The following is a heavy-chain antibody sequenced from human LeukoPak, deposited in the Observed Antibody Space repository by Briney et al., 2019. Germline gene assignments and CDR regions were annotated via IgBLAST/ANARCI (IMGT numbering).Heavy chain of an antibody. CDR2: MSPHSGNT. Sequence: ASVKVSCKASGYSFNSYDINWVRQAAGQGPEWMGWMSPHSGNTGYAQKFQDRVTMTRSTSISTAYMELSSLTSEDTAVYYCTRGNGQQLALVYWGQGTQVTVSS. J-gene: IGHJ4*02. V-gene: IGHV1-8*01. D-gene: IGHD6-13*01. CDR3: TRGNGQQLALVY. CDR1: GYSFNSYD.